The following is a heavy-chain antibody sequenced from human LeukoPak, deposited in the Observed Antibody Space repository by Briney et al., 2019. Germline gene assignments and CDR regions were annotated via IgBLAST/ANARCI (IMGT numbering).Heavy chain of an antibody. J-gene: IGHJ4*02. V-gene: IGHV4-59*01. Sequence: PSEALSLTCTVSGGSISSYYWSWIRQPPGKGLEWIGYFYYSGSTNYNPSLKSRVTISVDTSKNQFSLKLSSVTAADTAVYYCASYSYYYDSSGYFDYWGQGTLVTVSS. CDR2: FYYSGST. CDR1: GGSISSYY. D-gene: IGHD3-22*01. CDR3: ASYSYYYDSSGYFDY.